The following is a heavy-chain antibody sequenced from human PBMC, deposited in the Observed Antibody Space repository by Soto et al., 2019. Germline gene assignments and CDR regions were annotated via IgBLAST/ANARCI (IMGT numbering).Heavy chain of an antibody. D-gene: IGHD2-15*01. CDR1: GFTFSSYS. CDR2: ISSSSSYI. J-gene: IGHJ4*02. CDR3: ARDGEYCSGGSCYVFDY. Sequence: EVQRVESGGGLVKPGGSLRLSCAASGFTFSSYSMNWVRQAPGKGLEWVSAISSSSSYIYYADSVKGRCTISRDNAKNSLYLQRNSLRAEDTAVYYCARDGEYCSGGSCYVFDYWGQGTLVTVSS. V-gene: IGHV3-21*01.